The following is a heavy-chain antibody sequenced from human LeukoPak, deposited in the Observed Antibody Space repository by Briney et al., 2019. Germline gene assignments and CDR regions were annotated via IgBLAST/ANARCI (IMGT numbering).Heavy chain of an antibody. CDR2: MNPNSGNT. V-gene: IGHV1-8*01. Sequence: ASVKVSCKASGYTFTSYDTNWVRQATGQGLEWMGWMNPNSGNTGYAQKFQGRVTMTRNTSISTAYMELSSLRPEDTAVYYCASFRGAIPDYYYGMDVWGQGTTVTVSS. J-gene: IGHJ6*02. CDR1: GYTFTSYD. D-gene: IGHD4/OR15-4a*01. CDR3: ASFRGAIPDYYYGMDV.